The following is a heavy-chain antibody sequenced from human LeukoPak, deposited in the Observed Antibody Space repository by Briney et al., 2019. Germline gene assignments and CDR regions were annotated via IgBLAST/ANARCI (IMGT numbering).Heavy chain of an antibody. Sequence: SVKVSCKASGGTFSSYAISWVRQAPGQGLEWMGGIIPIFGTANYAQKFQGRVTITADKSTSTAYMELSSLRSEDTAVYYCARDSTEYSSGWYGFDYWGQGTLVTVSS. J-gene: IGHJ4*02. V-gene: IGHV1-69*06. CDR2: IIPIFGTA. CDR3: ARDSTEYSSGWYGFDY. D-gene: IGHD6-19*01. CDR1: GGTFSSYA.